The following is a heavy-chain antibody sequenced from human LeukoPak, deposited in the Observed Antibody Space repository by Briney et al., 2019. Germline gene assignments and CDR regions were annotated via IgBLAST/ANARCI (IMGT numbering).Heavy chain of an antibody. D-gene: IGHD2-15*01. CDR3: TTACSGGSCHEDFDY. CDR2: IKSKTDGGTT. V-gene: IGHV3-15*01. J-gene: IGHJ4*02. Sequence: PGGSLRLSCAASGFTFSNAWMSWVRQAPGKGLEWVGRIKSKTDGGTTDYAAPVKGRFTISRDDSKNTLYLQMNSLKTEDTAVYYCTTACSGGSCHEDFDYWGQGTLVTVSS. CDR1: GFTFSNAW.